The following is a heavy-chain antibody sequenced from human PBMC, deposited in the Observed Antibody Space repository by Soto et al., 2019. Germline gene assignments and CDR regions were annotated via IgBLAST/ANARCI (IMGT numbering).Heavy chain of an antibody. Sequence: QLQLQESGSGLVKPSQTLSLTSAVSGGPISSGGYSWSWIRQPPGKGLERIGYIYHRGNTYYNPSLTGRVTISVDRSKNQFSLKLSSVTAADTAVYYCARGGYCSGGSGYEYYFDYWGQGTLVTVSS. J-gene: IGHJ4*02. V-gene: IGHV4-30-2*01. D-gene: IGHD2-15*01. CDR2: IYHRGNT. CDR3: ARGGYCSGGSGYEYYFDY. CDR1: GGPISSGGYS.